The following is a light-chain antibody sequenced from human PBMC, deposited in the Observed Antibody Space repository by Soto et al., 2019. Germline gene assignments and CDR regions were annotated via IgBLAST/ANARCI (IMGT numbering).Light chain of an antibody. CDR2: DVT. V-gene: IGLV2-8*02. J-gene: IGLJ1*01. CDR1: SRDIGGYNY. Sequence: QGVLSQPPSASMSPGHAFTISCTGTSRDIGGYNYVSWYQHHPGKAPKLMIYDVTKRPSGVPDRFSGSRSGNTASLTVSGLQAEDEADYYCSSYAGSNNYVFGTGTKVTVL. CDR3: SSYAGSNNYV.